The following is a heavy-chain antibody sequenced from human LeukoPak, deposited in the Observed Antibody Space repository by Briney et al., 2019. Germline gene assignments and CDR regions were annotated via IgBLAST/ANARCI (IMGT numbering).Heavy chain of an antibody. CDR1: GFSFSSYG. D-gene: IGHD1-26*01. J-gene: IGHJ4*02. CDR2: IWYDGSNK. Sequence: PGRSLRLSCAASGFSFSSYGMHWVRQAAGKGLEWVAVIWYDGSNKYYPALMKGRFTISRDNSKNTLYLQLNSLRAEDTAVYYCARGFRQGVDYWGQGTPVNGSS. CDR3: ARGFRQGVDY. V-gene: IGHV3-33*01.